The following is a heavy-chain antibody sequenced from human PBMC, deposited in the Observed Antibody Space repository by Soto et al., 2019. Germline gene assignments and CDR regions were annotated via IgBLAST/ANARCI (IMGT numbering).Heavy chain of an antibody. V-gene: IGHV4-39*01. D-gene: IGHD6-25*01. Sequence: SETLSLTCSASGGSITSSSHFWGWVRQPPGKGLEWIGTIYFTGNTYYTPSLKSRLTMSIDTSKNEFSLRLNSVTDADTAVYYCAGQTFTIAAASYGRSNWFDPWGPGTLVTVS. CDR1: GGSITSSSHF. CDR2: IYFTGNT. J-gene: IGHJ5*02. CDR3: AGQTFTIAAASYGRSNWFDP.